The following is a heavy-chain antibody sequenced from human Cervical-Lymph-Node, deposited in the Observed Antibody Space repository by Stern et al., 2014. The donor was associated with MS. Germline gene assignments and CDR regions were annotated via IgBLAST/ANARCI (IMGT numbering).Heavy chain of an antibody. J-gene: IGHJ3*02. CDR3: ARVHTASSHAFDI. D-gene: IGHD5-18*01. CDR2: ITPIFCTA. Sequence: QVQLVQSGAEGKKPGSSVKVSCKASGGSFSNYAISWVRQAPGQGLEWMGGITPIFCTANYAQKFPGRVTITADASTSTAYMELSSLRSEDTSVYYCARVHTASSHAFDIWGQGTLVTVSS. CDR1: GGSFSNYA. V-gene: IGHV1-69*01.